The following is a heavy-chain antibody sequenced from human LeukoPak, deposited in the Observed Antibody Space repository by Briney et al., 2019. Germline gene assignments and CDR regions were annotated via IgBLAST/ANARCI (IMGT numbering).Heavy chain of an antibody. CDR2: ISSSSYI. Sequence: GGSLRLSCAASGFTFSSYSMNWVRQAPGKGLEWVSSISSSSYIYYADSVKGRFTISRDNAKNSLYLQMNSLRAEDTAVYYCARDFYSGSWGGWYAYWGKGTLVTVSS. V-gene: IGHV3-21*01. CDR1: GFTFSSYS. J-gene: IGHJ4*02. CDR3: ARDFYSGSWGGWYAY. D-gene: IGHD6-19*01.